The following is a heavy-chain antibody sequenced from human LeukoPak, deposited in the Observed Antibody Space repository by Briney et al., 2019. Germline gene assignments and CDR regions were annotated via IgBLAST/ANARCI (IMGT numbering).Heavy chain of an antibody. Sequence: PSETLSLTCAVSGGSISSGGYSWSWIRQPPGKGLEWIGYIYHSGSTYYSPSLKSRVTISVDTSKNQFSLKLSSVTAADTAVYYCARDPGAAAGTNYFDYWGQGTLVTVSS. J-gene: IGHJ4*02. CDR3: ARDPGAAAGTNYFDY. D-gene: IGHD6-13*01. V-gene: IGHV4-30-2*01. CDR1: GGSISSGGYS. CDR2: IYHSGST.